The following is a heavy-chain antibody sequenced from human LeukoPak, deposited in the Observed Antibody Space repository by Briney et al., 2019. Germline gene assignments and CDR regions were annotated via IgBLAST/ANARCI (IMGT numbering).Heavy chain of an antibody. V-gene: IGHV3-53*04. Sequence: HPGGSLRLSCAASGFTVSSNYMSWVRQAPGKGLEWVSVIYSGGSTYYADSVKGRFTISRHNSKNTLYLQMNSLRAEDTAVYYCASAYYGSGSNLYYYYGMDVWGQGTTVTVSS. CDR3: ASAYYGSGSNLYYYYGMDV. CDR2: IYSGGST. D-gene: IGHD3-10*01. CDR1: GFTVSSNY. J-gene: IGHJ6*02.